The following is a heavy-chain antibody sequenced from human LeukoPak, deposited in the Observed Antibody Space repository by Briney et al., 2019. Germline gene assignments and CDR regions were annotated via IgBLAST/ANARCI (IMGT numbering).Heavy chain of an antibody. D-gene: IGHD3-22*01. CDR3: ARVTSSGYQFDY. V-gene: IGHV4-30-4*01. CDR1: GGSISSGDYY. CDR2: IYYSGST. J-gene: IGHJ4*02. Sequence: SETPSLTCTVSGGSISSGDYYWSWIRQPPGKGLEWIGYIYYSGSTYYNPSLKSRVTISVDTSKNQYSLKLSSVTAADTAVYYCARVTSSGYQFDYWGQGTLVTVSS.